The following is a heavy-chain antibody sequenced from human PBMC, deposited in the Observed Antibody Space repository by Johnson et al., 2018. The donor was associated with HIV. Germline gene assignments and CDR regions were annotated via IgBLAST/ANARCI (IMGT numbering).Heavy chain of an antibody. J-gene: IGHJ3*02. Sequence: VQLVESGGGFVQPGGSLRLSCAASGFTVSSNYMSWVRQAPGKGQEWVSVIYSGDRTYSAVSVKGRFTISRDSSKNTLFLQMNSLRVEDTAIYYCAGRSSAWYEDAFDIWGQGTMVTVSS. CDR2: IYSGDRT. CDR1: GFTVSSNY. V-gene: IGHV3-66*01. D-gene: IGHD6-19*01. CDR3: AGRSSAWYEDAFDI.